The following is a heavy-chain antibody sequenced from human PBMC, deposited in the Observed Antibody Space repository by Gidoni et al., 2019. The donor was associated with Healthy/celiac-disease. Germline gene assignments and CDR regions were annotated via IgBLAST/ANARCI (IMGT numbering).Heavy chain of an antibody. V-gene: IGHV4-61*02. CDR1: GGSISSGSYY. D-gene: IGHD3-22*01. CDR3: ARGARPHYYDSSGFDY. J-gene: IGHJ4*02. CDR2: IYTSGST. Sequence: QVQLQESGPGLVKPSQTLSLTCTVSGGSISSGSYYWSWIRQPAGKGLEWIGRIYTSGSTNYNPSLKSRVTISVDTSKNQFSLKLSSVTAADTAVYYCARGARPHYYDSSGFDYWGQGTLVTVSS.